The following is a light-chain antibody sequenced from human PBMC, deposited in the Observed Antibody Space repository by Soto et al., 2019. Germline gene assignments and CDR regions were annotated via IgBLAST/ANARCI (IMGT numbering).Light chain of an antibody. V-gene: IGKV4-1*01. CDR3: QQYYNTPWT. CDR1: QSVLYSSNNKNY. Sequence: DIVMTQSPDSLAVSLGERATINCKSSQSVLYSSNNKNYLAWYQQKLGQPPNLLIYWASTRESGVPDRFSGSGSGTNFTLTISSLQAEDVAVYYCQQYYNTPWTFGQGTKVEIK. J-gene: IGKJ1*01. CDR2: WAS.